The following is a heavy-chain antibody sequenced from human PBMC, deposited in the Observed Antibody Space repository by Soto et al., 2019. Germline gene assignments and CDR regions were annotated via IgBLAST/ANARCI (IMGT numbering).Heavy chain of an antibody. V-gene: IGHV3-7*03. CDR1: GFTFSSYW. CDR3: ARIDFWSGYNNCFDP. CDR2: IKQDGSEK. J-gene: IGHJ5*02. D-gene: IGHD3-3*01. Sequence: VGSLRLSCAASGFTFSSYWMSWVRQAPGKGLEWVANIKQDGSEKYYVDSVKGRFTISRDNAKNSLYLQMNSLRAEDTAVYYCARIDFWSGYNNCFDPCGQRTLVTVSS.